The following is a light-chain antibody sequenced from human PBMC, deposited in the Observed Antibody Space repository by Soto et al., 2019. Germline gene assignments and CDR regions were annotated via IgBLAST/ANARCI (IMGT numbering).Light chain of an antibody. V-gene: IGKV1-5*03. CDR3: QQYNTHYYT. CDR1: QGISNW. Sequence: DVQMTQSPSTLSASVGDTVTITCRASQGISNWLAWYQQKPGKAPKLLIYKASNLENGVPSRFSGSGSGTEFTLTISSLQPDDFATYFCQQYNTHYYTFGQGTKLAIK. CDR2: KAS. J-gene: IGKJ2*01.